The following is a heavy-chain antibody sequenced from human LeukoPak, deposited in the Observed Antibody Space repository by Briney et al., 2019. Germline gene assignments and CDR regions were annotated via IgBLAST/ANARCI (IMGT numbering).Heavy chain of an antibody. V-gene: IGHV3-11*01. D-gene: IGHD3-10*01. CDR1: GFTFSDYY. CDR3: ATTSPYYYGSGSLMSYYYGMDV. CDR2: ISSSGSTI. Sequence: GGSLRLSCAASGFTFSDYYMSWIRQAPGKGLEWVSYISSSGSTIYYADSVKGRFTISRDNAKNSLYLQMNSLRAEDTAVYYCATTSPYYYGSGSLMSYYYGMDVWGQGTTVTVSS. J-gene: IGHJ6*02.